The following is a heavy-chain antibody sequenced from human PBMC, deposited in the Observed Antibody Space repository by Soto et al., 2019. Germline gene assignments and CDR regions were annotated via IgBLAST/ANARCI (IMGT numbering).Heavy chain of an antibody. D-gene: IGHD1-26*01. CDR2: IYYSGST. J-gene: IGHJ4*02. CDR3: ARHVGATKFDY. Sequence: PSETLSLTCTVSGGSISSYYWSWIRQPPGKGLEWIGYIYYSGSTNYNPSLKSRVTISVDASKNQFSLKLSSVTAADTAVYYCARHVGATKFDYWGQGTLVTVSS. V-gene: IGHV4-59*08. CDR1: GGSISSYY.